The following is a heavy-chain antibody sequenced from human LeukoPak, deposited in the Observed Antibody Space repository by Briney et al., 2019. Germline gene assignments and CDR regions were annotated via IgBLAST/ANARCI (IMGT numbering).Heavy chain of an antibody. J-gene: IGHJ4*02. CDR2: ISSSSSYI. CDR3: ARVENGYYYDSSGYYYDY. D-gene: IGHD3-22*01. V-gene: IGHV3-21*01. Sequence: GGSLRLSCAASGFTFSSYSMNWVRQAPGKGLEWVSSISSSSSYIYYADSVKGRFTISRDNAKNSLYLQMNRLRAEDTAVYYCARVENGYYYDSSGYYYDYWGQGTLVTVSS. CDR1: GFTFSSYS.